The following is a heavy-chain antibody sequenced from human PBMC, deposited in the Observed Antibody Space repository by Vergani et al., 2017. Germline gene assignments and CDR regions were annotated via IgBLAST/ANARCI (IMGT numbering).Heavy chain of an antibody. CDR1: GGTFSSYA. CDR2: IIPIFGTA. D-gene: IGHD4-23*01. J-gene: IGHJ2*01. CDR3: ARVSTTVVTPSVPLPWYFDL. Sequence: QVQLVQSGAEVKKPGSSVKVSCKASGGTFSSYAISWVRQAPGQGMEWMGGIIPIFGTANYAQKFQGGVTLTAAKSTSTAYMGLSSLRSEDTTVYYCARVSTTVVTPSVPLPWYFDLWGRGTLVTVSS. V-gene: IGHV1-69*06.